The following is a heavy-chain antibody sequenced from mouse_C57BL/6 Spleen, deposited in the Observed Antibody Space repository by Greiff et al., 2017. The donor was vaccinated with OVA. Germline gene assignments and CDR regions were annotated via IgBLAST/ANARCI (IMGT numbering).Heavy chain of an antibody. CDR1: GFSLTSYA. CDR3: ARKEGSSGYEGFAY. Sequence: VQGVESGPGLVAPSQSLSITCTVSGFSLTSYAISWVRQPPGKGLEWLGVIWTGGGTNYNSALKSRLSISKDNSKSQVFLKMNSLQTDDTARYYCARKEGSSGYEGFAYWGQGTLVTVSA. CDR2: IWTGGGT. J-gene: IGHJ3*01. V-gene: IGHV2-9-1*01. D-gene: IGHD3-2*02.